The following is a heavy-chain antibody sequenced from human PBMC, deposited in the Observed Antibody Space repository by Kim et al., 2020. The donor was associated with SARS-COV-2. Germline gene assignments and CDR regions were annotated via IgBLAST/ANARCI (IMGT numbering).Heavy chain of an antibody. Sequence: SETLSLTCTVSGGSISSSTYYWGWIRQPPGKGLGWIATIYYSGRTFYNPSLKSRVTISVDTSKDQFSLKLSSVTAADTAVYYCARVGYRNGYSTYVDYWGQGTLVSVTS. D-gene: IGHD5-18*01. CDR2: IYYSGRT. J-gene: IGHJ4*02. V-gene: IGHV4-39*01. CDR3: ARVGYRNGYSTYVDY. CDR1: GGSISSSTYY.